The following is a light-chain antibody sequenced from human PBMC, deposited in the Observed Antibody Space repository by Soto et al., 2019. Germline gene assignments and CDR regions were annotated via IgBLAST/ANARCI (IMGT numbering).Light chain of an antibody. CDR1: RSDVGSYNL. CDR2: EDS. Sequence: QSALTQPASVSGSPGQSITISCTGPRSDVGSYNLVSWYQQHPGKAPKLMIYEDSKRPSGVSNRFSGSKSGNTASLTISGLQAEDEADYYCCSYAGSSTLVFGGGTKLNV. V-gene: IGLV2-23*02. J-gene: IGLJ2*01. CDR3: CSYAGSSTLV.